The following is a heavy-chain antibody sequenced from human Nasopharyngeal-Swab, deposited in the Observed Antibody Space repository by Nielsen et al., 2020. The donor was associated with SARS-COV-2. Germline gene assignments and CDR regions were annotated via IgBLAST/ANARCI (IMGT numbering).Heavy chain of an antibody. J-gene: IGHJ4*02. Sequence: GESLKISCAASGFTFSNYWMCWVRQAPGKGLEWVANIKQDGSEKYYVDSVKGRFTISRDNAKNSLYLQMNSLRDEDTAVYYCARRYGDYEGSFEYWGQGTLVTVSS. CDR3: ARRYGDYEGSFEY. V-gene: IGHV3-7*01. CDR2: IKQDGSEK. CDR1: GFTFSNYW. D-gene: IGHD4-17*01.